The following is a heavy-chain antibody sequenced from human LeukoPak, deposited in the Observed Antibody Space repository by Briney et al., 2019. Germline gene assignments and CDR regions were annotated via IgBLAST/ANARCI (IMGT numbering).Heavy chain of an antibody. CDR1: GFTFSSYS. Sequence: PGGSLRLSCAASGFTFSSYSMNWVRQAPGKGLEWVSSISSSSSYIYHADSVKGRFTISRDNAKNSLYLQMNSLRAEDTAVYYCARTGYCSGGSCYSEGAFDIWGQGTMVTVSS. D-gene: IGHD2-15*01. CDR2: ISSSSSYI. J-gene: IGHJ3*02. V-gene: IGHV3-21*01. CDR3: ARTGYCSGGSCYSEGAFDI.